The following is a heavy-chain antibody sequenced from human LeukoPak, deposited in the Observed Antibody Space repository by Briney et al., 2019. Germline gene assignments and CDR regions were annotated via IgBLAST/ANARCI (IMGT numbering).Heavy chain of an antibody. CDR3: ARGSPQIPSYYFDY. Sequence: SVKVSCKASGGTFNTFAVNWVRQAPGQGLEWMGGIIPIFGTANYAQKFQGRVTITADESTSTAYMELSSLRSEDTAVYYCARGSPQIPSYYFDYWGQGTLVTVSS. J-gene: IGHJ4*02. CDR1: GGTFNTFA. CDR2: IIPIFGTA. D-gene: IGHD2-2*02. V-gene: IGHV1-69*01.